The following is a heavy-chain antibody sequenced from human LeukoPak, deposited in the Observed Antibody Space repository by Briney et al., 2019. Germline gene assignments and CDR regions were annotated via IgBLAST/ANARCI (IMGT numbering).Heavy chain of an antibody. Sequence: GGFLRLSCAASGFSFSMYDMHWVRQAPGKGLEWVAFIRYDGSNKYYADSVKGRFTISRVNSKNTLYLQMNSLRAEDTAVYYCAKDQGPYYDILTGPSDYWGQGTLVTVSS. J-gene: IGHJ4*02. CDR2: IRYDGSNK. CDR1: GFSFSMYD. D-gene: IGHD3-9*01. CDR3: AKDQGPYYDILTGPSDY. V-gene: IGHV3-30*02.